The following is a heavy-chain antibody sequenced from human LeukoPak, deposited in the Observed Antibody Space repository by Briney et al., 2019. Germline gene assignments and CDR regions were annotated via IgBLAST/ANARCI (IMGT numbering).Heavy chain of an antibody. CDR1: GFTSSR. CDR2: ISSSSSYI. Sequence: PGGSLRLSCAAPGFTSSRMNWVRQAPGKGLEWVSSISSSSSYIYYADSVKGRFTISRDNAKNTLYLQMNSLRAEDTAVYYCAKTYYYDSSGYSPFDYWGQGTLVTVSS. D-gene: IGHD3-22*01. J-gene: IGHJ4*02. V-gene: IGHV3-21*04. CDR3: AKTYYYDSSGYSPFDY.